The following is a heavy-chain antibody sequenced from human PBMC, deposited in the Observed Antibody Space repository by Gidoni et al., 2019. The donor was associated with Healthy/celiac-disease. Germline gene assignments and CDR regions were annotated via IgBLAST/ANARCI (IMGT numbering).Heavy chain of an antibody. Sequence: QVQLQQWGAGLLKPSETLSPTCAVYGGSFSGYYWIWIRQPPGKGLEWIGEINHSGSTNYNPSLKSRVTISVDTSKNQFSLKLSSVTAADTAVYYCARGQKEGYYFDYWGQGTLVTVSS. CDR2: INHSGST. CDR3: ARGQKEGYYFDY. CDR1: GGSFSGYY. V-gene: IGHV4-34*01. J-gene: IGHJ4*02.